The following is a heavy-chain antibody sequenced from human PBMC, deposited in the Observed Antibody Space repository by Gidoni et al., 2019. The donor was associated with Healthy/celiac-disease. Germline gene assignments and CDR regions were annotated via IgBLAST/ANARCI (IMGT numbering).Heavy chain of an antibody. D-gene: IGHD2-21*02. V-gene: IGHV3-23*01. J-gene: IGHJ4*02. CDR3: AKGRVTGVVTVPFDY. CDR2: ISGSGGST. CDR1: GCTFSRYA. Sequence: EVQLLEYGGGLVQPGGSLRLSCAASGCTFSRYAMSWVRQAPGKGLEWVSAISGSGGSTYYADSLKGRFTISRDNSKNTLYLQMNSLRAEDTAVYYCAKGRVTGVVTVPFDYWGQGTLVTVSS.